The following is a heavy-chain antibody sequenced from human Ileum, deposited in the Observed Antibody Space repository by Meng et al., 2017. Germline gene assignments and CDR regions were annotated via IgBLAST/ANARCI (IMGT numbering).Heavy chain of an antibody. V-gene: IGHV4-61*08. CDR2: AST. D-gene: IGHD7-27*01. CDR1: GGSVSSDGFQ. CDR3: ARDHWGSLDY. Sequence: GQLQASGPGLVRPAETLSLICTVSGGSVSSDGFQWGWVRQPPGKGLEWIGYASTNYNPSLKSRVTISLDTSKNQFSLELSSVTAADTAVYYCARDHWGSLDYWGQGILVTVSS. J-gene: IGHJ4*02.